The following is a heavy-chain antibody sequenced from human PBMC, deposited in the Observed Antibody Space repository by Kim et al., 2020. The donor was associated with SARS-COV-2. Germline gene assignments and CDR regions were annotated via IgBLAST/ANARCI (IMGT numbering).Heavy chain of an antibody. J-gene: IGHJ4*02. CDR1: GFTFSDYY. Sequence: LSLTCAASGFTFSDYYMSWIRQAPGKGLEWVSYISSSSTYTNYADSVKGRFTISRDNAENSLYLQMNSLRAEDTAVYYCARRGSSWYSQIDYWGQGTLVTVSS. V-gene: IGHV3-11*03. CDR2: ISSSSTYT. D-gene: IGHD6-13*01. CDR3: ARRGSSWYSQIDY.